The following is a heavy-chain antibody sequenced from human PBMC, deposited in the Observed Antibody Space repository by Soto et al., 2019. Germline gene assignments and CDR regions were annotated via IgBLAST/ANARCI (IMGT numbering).Heavy chain of an antibody. V-gene: IGHV3-30*18. CDR3: AKDPIFGVVITDYYYGMDV. J-gene: IGHJ6*02. CDR2: ISYDGSNK. CDR1: GFTFSSYG. Sequence: GGSLRLSCAASGFTFSSYGMHWVRQAPGKGLEWVAVISYDGSNKYYADSVKGRFTISRDNSKNTLYLQMNSLRAEDTAVYYCAKDPIFGVVITDYYYGMDVWGQGTTVTVSS. D-gene: IGHD3-3*01.